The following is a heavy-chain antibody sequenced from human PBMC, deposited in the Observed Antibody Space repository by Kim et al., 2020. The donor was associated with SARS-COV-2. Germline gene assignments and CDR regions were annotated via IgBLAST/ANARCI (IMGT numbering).Heavy chain of an antibody. J-gene: IGHJ4*02. CDR3: ATTYYYGSGSPRRGYFDY. Sequence: SETLSLTCAVYGGSFSGYYWSWIRQPPGKGLEWIGEINHSGSTNYNPSLKSRVTISVDTSKNQFSLKLSSVTAADTAVYYCATTYYYGSGSPRRGYFDYWGQGTLVTVSS. CDR1: GGSFSGYY. CDR2: INHSGST. D-gene: IGHD3-10*01. V-gene: IGHV4-34*01.